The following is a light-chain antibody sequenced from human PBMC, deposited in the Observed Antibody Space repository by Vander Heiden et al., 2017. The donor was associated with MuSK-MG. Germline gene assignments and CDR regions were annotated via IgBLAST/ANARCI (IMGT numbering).Light chain of an antibody. V-gene: IGKV2-28*01. J-gene: IGKJ1*01. CDR2: LGS. CDR1: QSLLHSNGYNY. CDR3: RQALQTPRT. Sequence: DFVMTQSPLSLPFTPEEPASSSCRSSQSLLHSNGYNYLDWYLQKPGQSPQLLIYLGSNRASGVPDRFSGSGSGTDFTLKISIVEAEDVGVYYCRQALQTPRTFGQGTKVEIK.